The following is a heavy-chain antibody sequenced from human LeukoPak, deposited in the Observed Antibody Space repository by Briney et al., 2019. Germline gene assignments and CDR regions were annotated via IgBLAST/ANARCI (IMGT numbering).Heavy chain of an antibody. CDR2: IIPIFGTA. V-gene: IGHV1-69*13. Sequence: ASVKVSCKASGGTFSSYAISWVRQAPGQGLEWMGGIIPIFGTANYAQKFQGRVTITADESTSTAYMELSSLRSEDTAVYYCARARLSGSGSYYRLDYWGQGTLVTVSS. D-gene: IGHD3-10*01. CDR1: GGTFSSYA. CDR3: ARARLSGSGSYYRLDY. J-gene: IGHJ4*02.